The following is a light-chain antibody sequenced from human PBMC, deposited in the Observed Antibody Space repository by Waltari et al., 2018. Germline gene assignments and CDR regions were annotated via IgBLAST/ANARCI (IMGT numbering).Light chain of an antibody. V-gene: IGLV1-44*01. CDR3: AAWDDSLNGNV. CDR1: SSNVGIYT. Sequence: QSVLTQPPSASGTPGQRVTISCSGSSSNVGIYTVNWYQHLPGTAPNLLIYSNNQRPSGVPDRFSGSKSGTSASLAISGLQSEDEAEYYCAAWDDSLNGNVFGSGTKVTVL. CDR2: SNN. J-gene: IGLJ6*01.